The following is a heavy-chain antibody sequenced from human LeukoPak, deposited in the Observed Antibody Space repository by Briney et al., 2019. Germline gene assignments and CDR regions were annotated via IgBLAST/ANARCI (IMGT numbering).Heavy chain of an antibody. CDR3: ARHTVRAREQWLNNWFDP. CDR2: IYYSGST. D-gene: IGHD6-19*01. Sequence: SETLSLTRTVSGGSISSSSYYWGWIRRPPGKGLEWIGSIYYSGSTYYNPSLKSRVTISVDTSKNQFSLKLSSVTAADTAVYYCARHTVRAREQWLNNWFDPWGQGTLVTVSS. CDR1: GGSISSSSYY. V-gene: IGHV4-39*01. J-gene: IGHJ5*02.